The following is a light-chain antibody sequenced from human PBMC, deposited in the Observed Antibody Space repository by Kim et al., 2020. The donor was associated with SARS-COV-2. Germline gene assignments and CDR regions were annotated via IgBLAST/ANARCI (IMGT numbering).Light chain of an antibody. CDR3: QHYGSSLYT. CDR2: GVS. J-gene: IGKJ2*01. CDR1: QSVLSNY. Sequence: LSPGERVTVSCRASQSVLSNYLAWYQQKTGQAPRLLIYGVSSRATGIPDRFSGSGSGTDFTLTISRLEPEDFAVYYCQHYGSSLYTFGQGTKLEI. V-gene: IGKV3-20*01.